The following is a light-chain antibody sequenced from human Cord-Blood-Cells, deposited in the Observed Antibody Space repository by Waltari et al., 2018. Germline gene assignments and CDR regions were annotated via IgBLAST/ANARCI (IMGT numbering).Light chain of an antibody. V-gene: IGLV2-23*02. CDR3: CSYAGSSTFDVV. J-gene: IGLJ2*01. CDR1: RREVGGFTF. Sequence: QSALTNPASVSGSPGQWITISSTVPRREVGGFTFFPWSQQPPAKAPKLMIYEFSKRPSGVSNRFSGSKSGNTASLTISGLQAEDEADYYCCSYAGSSTFDVVFGGGTKLTVL. CDR2: EFS.